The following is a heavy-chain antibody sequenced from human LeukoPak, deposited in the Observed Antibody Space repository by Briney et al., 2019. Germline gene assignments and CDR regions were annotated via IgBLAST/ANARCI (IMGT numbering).Heavy chain of an antibody. CDR3: ARDGRFAAYEPDY. CDR2: INDSDGTT. Sequence: ASVKISCKASGYTFTSYYMHWVRQAPGQGLEWMGIINDSDGTTTYAQKFQGRVTMTTDTSTSTAHMELRSLRYDDTAVYYCARDGRFAAYEPDYWGQGTLVTVSS. CDR1: GYTFTSYY. V-gene: IGHV1-46*01. J-gene: IGHJ4*02. D-gene: IGHD1-26*01.